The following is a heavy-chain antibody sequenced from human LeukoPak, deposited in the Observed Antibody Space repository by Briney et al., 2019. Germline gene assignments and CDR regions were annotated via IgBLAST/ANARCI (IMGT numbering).Heavy chain of an antibody. D-gene: IGHD2-2*01. CDR1: GYTFTSYY. CDR3: ARDHRGSVLAAMGRSYYYYMDV. Sequence: ASVKVSCKASGYTFTSYYMHWVRQAPGQGLEWMGIINPSGGSTSYAQKFEGRVTMTRNTSTSTVYMELSSLTSDDTAVYYCARDHRGSVLAAMGRSYYYYMDVWGKGTTVTISS. V-gene: IGHV1-46*01. CDR2: INPSGGST. J-gene: IGHJ6*03.